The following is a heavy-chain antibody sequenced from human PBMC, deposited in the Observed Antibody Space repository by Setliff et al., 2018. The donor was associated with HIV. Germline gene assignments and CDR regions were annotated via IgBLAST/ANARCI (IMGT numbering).Heavy chain of an antibody. V-gene: IGHV4-38-2*01. Sequence: SETLSLTCAVSGYSIRSAYYRGWIRQPPGKGLEWIGSIYHGGSSYYNSSLKSRVTISVDTSKNQISLKLSSMTAADTAVYYCVRCLGMIHYYALESWGQGTLVTVSS. D-gene: IGHD2-2*01. J-gene: IGHJ5*02. CDR2: IYHGGSS. CDR3: VRCLGMIHYYALES. CDR1: GYSIRSAYY.